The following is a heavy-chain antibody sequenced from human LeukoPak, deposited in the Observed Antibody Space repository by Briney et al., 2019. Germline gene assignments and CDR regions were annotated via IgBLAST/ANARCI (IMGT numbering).Heavy chain of an antibody. J-gene: IGHJ2*01. Sequence: GGSLRLSCAASGLTFSSSSMNWVRQAPGKGLEWVSYIGSSSSSIYYADSVKGRFTISRDNFKNTLYLQMNSLRAEDTAVYYCARDRAPIGSWYFDLWGRGTLVTVSS. CDR2: IGSSSSSI. V-gene: IGHV3-48*01. CDR1: GLTFSSSS. D-gene: IGHD1-26*01. CDR3: ARDRAPIGSWYFDL.